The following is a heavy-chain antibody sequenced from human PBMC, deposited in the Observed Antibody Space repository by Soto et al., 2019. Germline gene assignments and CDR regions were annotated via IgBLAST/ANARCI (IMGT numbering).Heavy chain of an antibody. V-gene: IGHV3-30*18. Sequence: QVQLVESGGGVVQPGRYLRLSCAASGFTFSSYGMHWVRQAPGKWLEWVVVISDDGSNKYYADSVKGRFTISRDNSKNTLYLQMNSLRAEDTAVYYCAKSPPHSYCRGGSCYRRFDYWGQGTMVTVSS. CDR3: AKSPPHSYCRGGSCYRRFDY. CDR1: GFTFSSYG. CDR2: ISDDGSNK. D-gene: IGHD2-15*01. J-gene: IGHJ4*02.